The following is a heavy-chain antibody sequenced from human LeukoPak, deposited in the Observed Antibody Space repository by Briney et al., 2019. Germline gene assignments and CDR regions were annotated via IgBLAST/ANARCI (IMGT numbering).Heavy chain of an antibody. V-gene: IGHV3-33*01. D-gene: IGHD3-22*01. CDR3: ARDSLYDDNGYYHYFDY. CDR1: GFSFSTYG. J-gene: IGHJ4*02. Sequence: GGSLRLSCAASGFSFSTYGMHWVRQAPGKGLEWVAMIWYDASGQHYADSVKGRFTISGDTSKNTLYLQMNSLRAEDTAVYFCARDSLYDDNGYYHYFDYWGQGTLVTVS. CDR2: IWYDASGQ.